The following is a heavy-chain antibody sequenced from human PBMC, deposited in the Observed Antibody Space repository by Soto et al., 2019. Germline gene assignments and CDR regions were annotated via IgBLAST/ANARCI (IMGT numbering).Heavy chain of an antibody. CDR2: IIPTFGTA. V-gene: IGHV1-69*01. CDR1: GGTFSSND. J-gene: IGHJ4*02. CDR3: ARDAPSTPSVY. Sequence: QVQLVQSGSEVKKPGSSVRVSCTASGGTFSSNDISWVRQAPGQGLEWMGAIIPTFGTANYAQNCQCRVTITADESPRTAYMELSSLRFEDTAVYYCARDAPSTPSVYWGQGTLVTVSS.